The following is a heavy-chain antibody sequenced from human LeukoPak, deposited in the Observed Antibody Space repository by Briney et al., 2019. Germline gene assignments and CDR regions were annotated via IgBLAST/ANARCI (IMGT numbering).Heavy chain of an antibody. Sequence: SETLSLTCTVSGYSISSGYYWGWIRQPPGKGLEWIGSIYHSGSTYYNPSLKSRVTISVDTSKNQFSLKLSSVTAADTAVYYCARGIEYSSSLDLDYWGQGTLVTVSS. CDR1: GYSISSGYY. J-gene: IGHJ4*02. CDR2: IYHSGST. D-gene: IGHD6-13*01. V-gene: IGHV4-38-2*02. CDR3: ARGIEYSSSLDLDY.